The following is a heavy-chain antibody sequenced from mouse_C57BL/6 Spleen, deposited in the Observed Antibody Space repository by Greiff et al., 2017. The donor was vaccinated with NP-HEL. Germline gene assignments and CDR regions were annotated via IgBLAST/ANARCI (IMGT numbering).Heavy chain of an antibody. Sequence: EVKLVESGGGLVQPGGSLSLSCAASGFTFTDYYMSWVRQPPGKALEWLGFIRNKANGYTTEYSASVKGRFTISRDNSQSILYLQMNALRAEDSATYYCARDIYYGNYDYAMDYWGQGTSVTVSS. CDR1: GFTFTDYY. D-gene: IGHD2-1*01. CDR3: ARDIYYGNYDYAMDY. V-gene: IGHV7-3*01. CDR2: IRNKANGYTT. J-gene: IGHJ4*01.